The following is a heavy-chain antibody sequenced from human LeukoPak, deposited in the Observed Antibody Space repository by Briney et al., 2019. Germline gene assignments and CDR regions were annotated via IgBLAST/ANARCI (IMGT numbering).Heavy chain of an antibody. Sequence: SETLSLTCTVSGGSISSYYWSWIRQPPGKGLEWIGYIYYSGSTNYNPSLKSRVTISVDTSKNQFSLKLSSVTAADTAVYYCASRGGRDEFDYWGQGTLVTVSS. CDR2: IYYSGST. CDR1: GGSISSYY. D-gene: IGHD5-24*01. J-gene: IGHJ4*02. V-gene: IGHV4-59*01. CDR3: ASRGGRDEFDY.